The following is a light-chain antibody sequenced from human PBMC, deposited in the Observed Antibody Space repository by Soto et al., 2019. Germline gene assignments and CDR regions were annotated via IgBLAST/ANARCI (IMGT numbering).Light chain of an antibody. CDR1: SGHSNYA. J-gene: IGLJ2*01. V-gene: IGLV4-69*01. CDR3: QTWDTGPV. Sequence: QSVLTQSPSASASLGASVKISCTLSSGHSNYAIAWHQQKPEKGPRYLMNLNSDGSHNKGDGIPDRFSGSSSGADRFLIISSLQSEDEADYYCQTWDTGPVFGGGTKLTVL. CDR2: LNSDGSH.